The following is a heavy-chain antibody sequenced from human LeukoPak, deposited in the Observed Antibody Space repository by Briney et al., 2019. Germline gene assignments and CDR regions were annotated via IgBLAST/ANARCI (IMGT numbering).Heavy chain of an antibody. CDR3: ARMWIQLWLLSPFDY. D-gene: IGHD5-18*01. Sequence: GGSLRLSCAASGFTFSSYAMSWVRQAPGKGLEWVSAISGSGGSTYYADSVKGRFTISRDNSKNTLYLQMNSLRAEDTAVYYCARMWIQLWLLSPFDYWGQGTVVTVSS. CDR2: ISGSGGST. J-gene: IGHJ4*02. V-gene: IGHV3-23*01. CDR1: GFTFSSYA.